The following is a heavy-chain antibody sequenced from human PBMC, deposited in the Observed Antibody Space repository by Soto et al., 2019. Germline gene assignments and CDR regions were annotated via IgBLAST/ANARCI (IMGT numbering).Heavy chain of an antibody. CDR1: GYTFTSYG. Sequence: GASVKVSCKASGYTFTSYGISWVRQAPGQGLEWMGWISAYNGNTNYAQKLQGRVTMTTDTSTSTAYMELRSLRSDDTAVYYCARVVGTMIVVVITNNWFDPWGQGTLVTVPQ. V-gene: IGHV1-18*04. J-gene: IGHJ5*02. CDR2: ISAYNGNT. D-gene: IGHD3-22*01. CDR3: ARVVGTMIVVVITNNWFDP.